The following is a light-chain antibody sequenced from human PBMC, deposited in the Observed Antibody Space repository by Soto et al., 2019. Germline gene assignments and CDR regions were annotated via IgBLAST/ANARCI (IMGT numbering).Light chain of an antibody. CDR3: SSYGSTSTRYV. J-gene: IGLJ1*01. Sequence: QSVLTQPASVSGSPGQSITISCTGTSSDVGGYNYVSWYQQHPGKAPKLMIYEVSNRPSGVSNRFSGSKSANTASLTISGLQAEDEADYFCSSYGSTSTRYVFGTATKLTVL. V-gene: IGLV2-14*01. CDR2: EVS. CDR1: SSDVGGYNY.